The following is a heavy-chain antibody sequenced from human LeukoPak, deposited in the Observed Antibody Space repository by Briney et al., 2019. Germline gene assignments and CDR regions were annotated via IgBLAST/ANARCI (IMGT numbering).Heavy chain of an antibody. CDR2: INEDGSEK. CDR1: GFTFSNYW. Sequence: GGSLRRSCAASGFTFSNYWMSWVRQAPGKGLEWVDNINEDGSEKYYVDSVKGRFTISRDNAKTSLYLQMKSLRADDTAVYFCARARDYGFDYWGQGTLVTVSS. J-gene: IGHJ4*02. V-gene: IGHV3-7*01. CDR3: ARARDYGFDY. D-gene: IGHD4-17*01.